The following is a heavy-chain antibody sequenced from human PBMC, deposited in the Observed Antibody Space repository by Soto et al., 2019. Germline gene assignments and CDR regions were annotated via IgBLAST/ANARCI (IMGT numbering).Heavy chain of an antibody. D-gene: IGHD3-3*01. CDR3: ARAVITIFGVVKYYYGMDV. CDR1: GGSISSYY. V-gene: IGHV4-59*01. Sequence: PSETLSLTCTVSGGSISSYYWSWIRQPPGKGLEWIGYIYYSGSTNYNPSLKSRVTISVDTSKNQFSLKLSSVTAADTAVYYCARAVITIFGVVKYYYGMDVWGQGTTVT. CDR2: IYYSGST. J-gene: IGHJ6*02.